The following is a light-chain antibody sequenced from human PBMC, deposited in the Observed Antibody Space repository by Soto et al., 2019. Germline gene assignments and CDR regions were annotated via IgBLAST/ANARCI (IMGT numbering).Light chain of an antibody. CDR3: QQYNIWPPIT. CDR2: GAS. J-gene: IGKJ5*01. V-gene: IGKV3-15*01. CDR1: QSVSSN. Sequence: EIVMTQSPATLSVSPGERATLSCRASQSVSSNLAWYQQKPGQAPRLLIYGASTRATGIPARFSGSGSGTEFNHNISSLQSEDFAVYYCQQYNIWPPITFGQGTRLEMK.